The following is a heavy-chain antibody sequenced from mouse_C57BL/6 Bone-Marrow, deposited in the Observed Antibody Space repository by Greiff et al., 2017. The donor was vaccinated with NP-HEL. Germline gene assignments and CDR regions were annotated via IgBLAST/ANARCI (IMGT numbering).Heavy chain of an antibody. CDR2: IYPGNSDT. CDR3: TKFASAALFAY. Sequence: VQLQQSGTVLARPGASVKMSCKTSGYTFTSYWMHWVKQRPGQGLEWIGAIYPGNSDTSYNQKFKGKAKLTAVTSDSTAYMELSSLTNEDSAVDYCTKFASAALFAYWGQGTLVTVSA. CDR1: GYTFTSYW. V-gene: IGHV1-5*01. J-gene: IGHJ3*01.